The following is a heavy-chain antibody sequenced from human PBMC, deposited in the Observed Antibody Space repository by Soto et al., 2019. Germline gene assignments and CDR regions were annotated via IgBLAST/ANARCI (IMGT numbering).Heavy chain of an antibody. CDR1: GYSFTSYW. CDR2: IYPGDSDT. J-gene: IGHJ4*02. Sequence: EVQLVQSGAEVKKPGESLKISCKGSGYSFTSYWIGWVRQMPGKGLEWMGIIYPGDSDTRYSPSFQGQVTISADKSIGTAYLQWSSLKASDTAMYYCAIRARAAAGPPVHRIDYWGQGTLVTVSS. V-gene: IGHV5-51*03. CDR3: AIRARAAAGPPVHRIDY. D-gene: IGHD6-13*01.